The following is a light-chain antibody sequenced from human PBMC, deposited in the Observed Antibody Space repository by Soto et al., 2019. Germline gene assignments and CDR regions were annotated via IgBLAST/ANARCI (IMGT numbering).Light chain of an antibody. J-gene: IGKJ1*01. CDR2: GAS. Sequence: EIVMTQSPATLSVSPGERATLSCRASQSVSSNLAWYQQKPGQAPRLLIYGASTRATGIPARFSGSGSGTEFTLTISSLQSEDFAVYYCQQYNTWPQTLGHGTKVDIK. V-gene: IGKV3-15*01. CDR1: QSVSSN. CDR3: QQYNTWPQT.